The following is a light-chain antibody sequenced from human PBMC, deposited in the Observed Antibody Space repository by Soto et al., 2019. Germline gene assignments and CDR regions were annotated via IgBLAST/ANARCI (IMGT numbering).Light chain of an antibody. CDR3: SSYSISTAYL. J-gene: IGLJ1*01. Sequence: QSVLTQPASVSGSPGQTITISCTGTSSDIGGYNAVSWYQHHPGKAPKLIIFEVNNRPSGVSYRFSGSKSGNTASLTISGLQAEDEADYFCSSYSISTAYLFGTGTKV. V-gene: IGLV2-14*01. CDR2: EVN. CDR1: SSDIGGYNA.